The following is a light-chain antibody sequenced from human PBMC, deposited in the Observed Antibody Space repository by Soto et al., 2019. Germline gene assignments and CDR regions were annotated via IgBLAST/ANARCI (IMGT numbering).Light chain of an antibody. CDR2: QDN. CDR1: SLGDKY. J-gene: IGLJ3*02. Sequence: SYELTQPPSVSVSPGQTASITCSGDSLGDKYVCWYQQKPGQSPVLVVYQDNKRPSGIPERFSGSNSGNTATLTISGTQPMDEADYYCQAWDSSRAFGGGTKVTVL. V-gene: IGLV3-1*01. CDR3: QAWDSSRA.